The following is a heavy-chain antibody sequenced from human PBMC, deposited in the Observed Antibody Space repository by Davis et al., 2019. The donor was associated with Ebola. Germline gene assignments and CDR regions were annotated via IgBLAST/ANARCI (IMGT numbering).Heavy chain of an antibody. CDR1: GFTFSSYW. Sequence: GESLKISCAASGFTFSSYWMSWVRQAPGKGLEWVSVIYSGGSTYYADSVKGRFTISRHNSKNTLYLQMNSLRAEDTAVYYCAGGPKRWLQLGYWGQGTLVTVSS. J-gene: IGHJ4*02. D-gene: IGHD5-24*01. V-gene: IGHV3-53*04. CDR3: AGGPKRWLQLGY. CDR2: IYSGGST.